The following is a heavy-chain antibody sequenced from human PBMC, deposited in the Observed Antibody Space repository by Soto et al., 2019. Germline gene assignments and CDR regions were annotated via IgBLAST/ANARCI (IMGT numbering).Heavy chain of an antibody. CDR1: GYTFTSYD. D-gene: IGHD6-19*01. CDR3: ARGRGWRDY. Sequence: GASVKVSCKTSGYTFTSYDIHWGRQATGQGLEWMGWMNLNNGYTDYAQKFQGRVTMTRDTSLSTAYMELSSLTSDDTAVYYCARGRGWRDYWGQGTLVTVSS. CDR2: MNLNNGYT. J-gene: IGHJ4*02. V-gene: IGHV1-8*01.